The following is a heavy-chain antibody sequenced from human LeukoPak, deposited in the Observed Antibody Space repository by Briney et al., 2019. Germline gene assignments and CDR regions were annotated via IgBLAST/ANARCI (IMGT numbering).Heavy chain of an antibody. V-gene: IGHV4-31*03. CDR1: GGSISSGDYY. CDR2: IYYSGST. Sequence: SETLSLTCTVSGGSISSGDYYWSWIRQPPGKGLEWIGYIYYSGSTYYNPSLKSRVTISVDTSKNQFSLKLSSVTAADTAVYYCAREPLRGPLDYWGQGTLVTVSS. CDR3: AREPLRGPLDY. J-gene: IGHJ4*02.